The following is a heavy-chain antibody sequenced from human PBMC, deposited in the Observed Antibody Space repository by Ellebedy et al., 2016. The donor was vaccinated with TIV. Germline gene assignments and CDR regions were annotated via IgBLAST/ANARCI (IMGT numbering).Heavy chain of an antibody. CDR3: AKEKSGGGKSVDY. CDR2: ITGSAAGT. CDR1: GFTFGHFA. Sequence: GESLKISCAASGFTFGHFAMNWVRQSPGKGLECVAAITGSAAGTFYADSVKGRFTISRDNPKNTLYLQMNNLRAEDTAVYYCAKEKSGGGKSVDYWGQGTLVTVSS. V-gene: IGHV3-23*01. J-gene: IGHJ4*02. D-gene: IGHD4-23*01.